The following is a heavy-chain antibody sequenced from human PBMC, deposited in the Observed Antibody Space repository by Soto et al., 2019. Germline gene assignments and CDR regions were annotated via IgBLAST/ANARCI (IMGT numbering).Heavy chain of an antibody. Sequence: GGSLRLSCAASGFSFSSYAMSWVRQAPGKGLEWVSIISDSGGGTYYADSVKGRFTISRDNSKNTLYLQMNSLRAEDTAVYYCAKDGGKYYPTYYFDYWGQGTLVTVSS. V-gene: IGHV3-23*01. CDR2: ISDSGGGT. CDR3: AKDGGKYYPTYYFDY. CDR1: GFSFSSYA. D-gene: IGHD3-10*01. J-gene: IGHJ4*02.